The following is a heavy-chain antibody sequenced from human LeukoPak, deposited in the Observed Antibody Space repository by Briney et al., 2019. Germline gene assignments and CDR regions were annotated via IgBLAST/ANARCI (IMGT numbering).Heavy chain of an antibody. V-gene: IGHV1-18*01. CDR1: GYTFTSYG. J-gene: IGHJ3*02. CDR3: ARADDHIPAAAFDI. D-gene: IGHD2-2*01. CDR2: ISAYNGNT. Sequence: ASVKVSCKASGYTFTSYGISWVRQAPGQGLEWMGWISAYNGNTNYAQKLQGRVTMTTDTSTNTAYMEPRSLRSDDTAVYYCARADDHIPAAAFDIWGQGTMVTVSS.